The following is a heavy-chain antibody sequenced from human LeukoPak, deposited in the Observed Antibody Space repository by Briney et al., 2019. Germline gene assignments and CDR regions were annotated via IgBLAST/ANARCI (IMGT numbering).Heavy chain of an antibody. V-gene: IGHV3-21*06. CDR3: ARDPFSGYDKRVYYFDY. CDR2: ISSRSSYI. CDR1: GFTFSTYS. J-gene: IGHJ4*02. D-gene: IGHD5-12*01. Sequence: PGWSLRLSCAASGFTFSTYSMNWVRQAPAKGLEWVSYISSRSSYIYYADSVKGRFTISRDNAKNSLYLQMDSLRAEDTAVYYCARDPFSGYDKRVYYFDYWGQGVLVTVSS.